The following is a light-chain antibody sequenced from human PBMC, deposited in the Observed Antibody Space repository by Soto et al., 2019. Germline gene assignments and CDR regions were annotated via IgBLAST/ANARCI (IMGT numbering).Light chain of an antibody. V-gene: IGLV3-21*02. CDR1: NFETKR. CDR3: QVWESFSDHPYV. CDR2: DNN. Sequence: SYELSQPPSVSGAPRQTARISGKGANFETKRVHWYQQRPGQAPILVFYDNNDRPSGTPARFTGSNSGNTATLTISRVEAVDEADYYCQVWESFSDHPYVFGGGTKVTVL. J-gene: IGLJ1*01.